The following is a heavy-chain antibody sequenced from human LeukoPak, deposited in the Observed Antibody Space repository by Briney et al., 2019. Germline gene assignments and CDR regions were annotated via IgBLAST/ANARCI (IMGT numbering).Heavy chain of an antibody. Sequence: PGGSLRLSCAASGFTFSSYGMHWVRQAPGKGLEWVAVIWYDGSNKYYADSVKGRFTISRDNSKNTLYLQMNSLRAEDTAVYYCAKDGSCGGPFDYWGQGTLVTVSS. V-gene: IGHV3-33*06. J-gene: IGHJ4*02. CDR3: AKDGSCGGPFDY. D-gene: IGHD1-26*01. CDR1: GFTFSSYG. CDR2: IWYDGSNK.